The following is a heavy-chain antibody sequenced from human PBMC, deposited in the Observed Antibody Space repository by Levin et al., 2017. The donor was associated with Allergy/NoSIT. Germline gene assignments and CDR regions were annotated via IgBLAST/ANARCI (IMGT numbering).Heavy chain of an antibody. CDR3: ATGDGYNHGGY. D-gene: IGHD5-24*01. CDR2: IIPILGIA. Sequence: SVKVSCKASGGTFSSYPISWVRQAPGQGLEWMGRIIPILGIANYAQKFQGRVTITADKSTSTAYMELSSLRSEDTAVYYCATGDGYNHGGYWGQGTLVTVSS. V-gene: IGHV1-69*02. CDR1: GGTFSSYP. J-gene: IGHJ4*02.